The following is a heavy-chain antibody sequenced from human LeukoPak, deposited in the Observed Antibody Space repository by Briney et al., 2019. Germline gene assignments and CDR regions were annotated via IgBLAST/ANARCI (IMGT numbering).Heavy chain of an antibody. CDR3: AGDPRHCSSIICSPPFAS. D-gene: IGHD2-2*01. CDR2: IKHDGSET. V-gene: IGHV3-7*01. Sequence: PGGSLRLSCAASGFTLSGSWMSWVRQAPGKGLEWVANIKHDGSETDYVDSVKGRFTISRDNAKNSLYLQMNNLRAEDTAGSYCAGDPRHCSSIICSPPFASRGPGTPVTVSS. CDR1: GFTLSGSW. J-gene: IGHJ4*02.